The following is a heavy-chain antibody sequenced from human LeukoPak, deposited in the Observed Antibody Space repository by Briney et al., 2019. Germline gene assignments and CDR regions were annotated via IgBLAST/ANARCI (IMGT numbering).Heavy chain of an antibody. CDR2: VSNSGAAT. CDR3: AKEAFRPALLHF. J-gene: IGHJ4*02. CDR1: GFTFSLSA. D-gene: IGHD2-15*01. V-gene: IGHV3-23*01. Sequence: GGSLRLSCAASGFTFSLSAMTWVRQPPGRGLEWVATVSNSGAATYYADSVKGRFSISRDNSKNTVSLEMSNLRTDDTAIYYCAKEAFRPALLHFWGQGSLVTVSS.